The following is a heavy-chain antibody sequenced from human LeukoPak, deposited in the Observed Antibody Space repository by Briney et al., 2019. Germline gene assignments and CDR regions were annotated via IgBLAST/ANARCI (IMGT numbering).Heavy chain of an antibody. CDR2: IYYSGST. CDR3: ARGDGDYNDY. V-gene: IGHV4-59*01. CDR1: GGSISSYY. D-gene: IGHD4-17*01. J-gene: IGHJ4*02. Sequence: PSETLSLTCTVSGGSISSYYWSWIRQPPGKGLEWIGYIYYSGSTNYNPSLKSRVTISVDTSKNQFSLKLSSVTAADTAVYYCARGDGDYNDYWGQGTLVTVSS.